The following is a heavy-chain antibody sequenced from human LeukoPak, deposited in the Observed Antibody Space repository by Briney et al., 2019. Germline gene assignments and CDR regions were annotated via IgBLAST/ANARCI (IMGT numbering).Heavy chain of an antibody. V-gene: IGHV4-34*01. CDR1: GGSFSGYY. J-gene: IGHJ5*02. CDR2: INHSGSI. CDR3: ARSLVVGATYPYH. Sequence: SETLSLTCAVYGGSFSGYYWNWIRQPPGKGLEWIGEINHSGSINYNPSLKSRVTISVDRSKNQFSLNPTSVTAADTAVYYCARSLVVGATYPYHWGLGTLVTVSS. D-gene: IGHD1-26*01.